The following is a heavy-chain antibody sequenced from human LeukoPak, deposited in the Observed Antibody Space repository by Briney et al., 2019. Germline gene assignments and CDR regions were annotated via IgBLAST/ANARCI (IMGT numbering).Heavy chain of an antibody. CDR3: ARGLSGRELERRLKWGWHAFDI. V-gene: IGHV4-30-2*01. CDR1: GGSISSGGYY. Sequence: SETLSLTCTVSGGSISSGGYYWSWIRQPPGKGLEWIGYIYHSGSTYYNPSLKSRVTISVDRSKNQFSLKLSSVTAADTAVYYCARGLSGRELERRLKWGWHAFDIWGQGTMVTVSS. CDR2: IYHSGST. D-gene: IGHD1-1*01. J-gene: IGHJ3*02.